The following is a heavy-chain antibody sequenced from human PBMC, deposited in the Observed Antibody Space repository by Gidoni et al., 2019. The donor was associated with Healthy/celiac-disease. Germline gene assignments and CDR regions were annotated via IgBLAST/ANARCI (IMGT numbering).Heavy chain of an antibody. J-gene: IGHJ4*02. CDR2: IWYDGSNK. CDR1: GFTFSSYG. V-gene: IGHV3-33*01. D-gene: IGHD3-10*01. CDR3: ARDGPALRGIVYYFDY. Sequence: QVQLVESGGGVVQPGRSLRLSCAASGFTFSSYGMHWVRQAPGKGLEWVAVIWYDGSNKYYADSVKGRFTISRDNSKNTLYLQMNSLRAEDTAVYYCARDGPALRGIVYYFDYWGQGTLVTVSS.